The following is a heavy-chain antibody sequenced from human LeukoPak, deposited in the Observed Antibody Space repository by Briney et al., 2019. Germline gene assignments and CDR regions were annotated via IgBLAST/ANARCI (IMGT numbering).Heavy chain of an antibody. CDR3: ARRGDREWFDT. CDR2: IYPGDFDT. D-gene: IGHD3-10*01. V-gene: IGHV5-51*01. Sequence: GESLKISCKGSGYSFTNYWIGWVRQMPGKGLEWMGVIYPGDFDTRYSPSFQGPVTISADKSISTAYLQWSSLKASDTAIYYCARRGDREWFDTWGQGTLVTVSS. CDR1: GYSFTNYW. J-gene: IGHJ5*02.